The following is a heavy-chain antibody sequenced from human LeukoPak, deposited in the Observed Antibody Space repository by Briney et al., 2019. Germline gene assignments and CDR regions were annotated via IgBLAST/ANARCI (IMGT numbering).Heavy chain of an antibody. V-gene: IGHV1-2*02. Sequence: ASVKVSCKASGYTFTGYYMHWVRQAPGQGLEWMGWINPNSGGTNYAQKFQGRVTMTRDTSISTAYMELSRLRSDDTAVYYCARWPMTTVSPPGVDYWGQGTLVTVSS. CDR2: INPNSGGT. CDR1: GYTFTGYY. D-gene: IGHD4-17*01. CDR3: ARWPMTTVSPPGVDY. J-gene: IGHJ4*02.